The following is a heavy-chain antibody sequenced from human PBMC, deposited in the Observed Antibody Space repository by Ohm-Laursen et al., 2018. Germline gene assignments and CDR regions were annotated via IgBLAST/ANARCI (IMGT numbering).Heavy chain of an antibody. V-gene: IGHV3-48*03. CDR3: ARDGLRGYYYGMDV. J-gene: IGHJ6*02. D-gene: IGHD5-12*01. CDR2: ISSSGSTI. Sequence: SLRLSCTASGFTFSSYKMNWVRQAPGKGLEWVSYISSSGSTIYYADSVKGRFTISRDNAKNSLYLQMNSLRAEDTAVYYCARDGLRGYYYGMDVWGQGTAVTVSS. CDR1: GFTFSSYK.